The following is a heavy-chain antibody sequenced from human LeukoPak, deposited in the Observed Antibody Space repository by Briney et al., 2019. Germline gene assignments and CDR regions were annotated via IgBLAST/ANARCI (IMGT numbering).Heavy chain of an antibody. V-gene: IGHV1-46*01. J-gene: IGHJ4*02. CDR1: GYSFIRYH. CDR2: LKLYDGSI. Sequence: ASVKVSCKASGYSFIRYHIHWVRQAPGQGLEWMGVLKLYDGSISHAQKFQGRVTMTSDTSTSTVYMELSSLRSEDTAVYFCARDYCSSTSCLFDYWGQGTLVTVSS. CDR3: ARDYCSSTSCLFDY. D-gene: IGHD2-2*01.